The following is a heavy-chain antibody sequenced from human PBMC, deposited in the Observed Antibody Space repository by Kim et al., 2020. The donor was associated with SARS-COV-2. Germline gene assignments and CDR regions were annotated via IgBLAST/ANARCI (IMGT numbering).Heavy chain of an antibody. CDR3: ATPRSTIAAAGEFDY. V-gene: IGHV3-23*01. J-gene: IGHJ4*02. D-gene: IGHD6-13*01. Sequence: DSLKDRLTISRDNSKNTLYLQMNSLRAEDTAVYYCATPRSTIAAAGEFDYWGQGTLVTVSS.